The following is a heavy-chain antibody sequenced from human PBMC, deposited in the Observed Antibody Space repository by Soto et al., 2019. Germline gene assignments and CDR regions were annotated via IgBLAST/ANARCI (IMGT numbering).Heavy chain of an antibody. CDR3: ARDSSSTGLYFDY. V-gene: IGHV3-33*01. CDR2: IWCDGSSK. Sequence: QVQLVESGGGVVQPGRSLRLSCAASGFTFSNNAMHWFRQAPGEGLEWVAFIWCDGSSKYYADSVKGRFTISRDNPQNTLYLQMNSLRAEDTAVYYCARDSSSTGLYFDYWGQGTLVTVSS. CDR1: GFTFSNNA. D-gene: IGHD2-2*01. J-gene: IGHJ4*02.